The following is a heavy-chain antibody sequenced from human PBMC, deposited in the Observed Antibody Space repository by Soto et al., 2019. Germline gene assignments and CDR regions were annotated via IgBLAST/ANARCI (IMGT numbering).Heavy chain of an antibody. V-gene: IGHV3-48*01. CDR2: ISSSSSTT. J-gene: IGHJ6*03. CDR1: GFTFRSYS. CDR3: AREYYYYYMDV. Sequence: GGSLRLSCAASGFTFRSYSMNWVRQAPGKGLEWVSYISSSSSTTYYADSVKGRFTISRDNAKNSLYLQINSLRAEDTAVYYCAREYYYYYMDVWGKGTTVTVSS.